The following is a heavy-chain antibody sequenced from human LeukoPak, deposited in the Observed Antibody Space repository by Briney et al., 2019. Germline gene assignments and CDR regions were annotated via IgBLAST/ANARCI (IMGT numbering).Heavy chain of an antibody. J-gene: IGHJ3*02. CDR2: VGHSGTT. V-gene: IGHV4-34*01. CDR3: ARELISSRAAFDT. D-gene: IGHD3-10*01. CDR1: GGSLNDYL. Sequence: SETLSLTCAVYGGSLNDYLWSWIRQPPGQGLEWIGEVGHSGTTNYNPSLKSRVTISVDTAKNQFSLKLTSVTAADTAVYFCARELISSRAAFDTWGQGTVVTVSS.